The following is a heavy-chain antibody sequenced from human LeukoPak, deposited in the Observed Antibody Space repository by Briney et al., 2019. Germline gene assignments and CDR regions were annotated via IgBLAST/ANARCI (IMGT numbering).Heavy chain of an antibody. J-gene: IGHJ6*03. D-gene: IGHD1-1*01. CDR3: ATNEVSYYYYYMDV. Sequence: SETLSLTCTVSVASISIPYWGWIRHPPGKGREWIGYIYYSGSTNYNPSLKSRVTISVDTSKNQFSLKLSSVTAADTAVYYCATNEVSYYYYYMDVWGKGTTVTVSS. CDR2: IYYSGST. CDR1: VASISIPY. V-gene: IGHV4-59*11.